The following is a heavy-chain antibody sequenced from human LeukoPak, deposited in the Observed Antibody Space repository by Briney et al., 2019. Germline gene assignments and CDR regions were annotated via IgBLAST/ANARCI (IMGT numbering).Heavy chain of an antibody. D-gene: IGHD3-9*01. CDR2: TYYSGST. J-gene: IGHJ4*02. V-gene: IGHV4-59*08. CDR3: ARQATDILTGYYLDY. CDR1: GGSISSYY. Sequence: PSETLSLTCTVSGGSISSYYWSWIRQPPGKGLEWIGYTYYSGSTNYNPSLKSRVTISVDTSKNQFSLKLSSVTAADTAVYYCARQATDILTGYYLDYWGQGTLVTVSS.